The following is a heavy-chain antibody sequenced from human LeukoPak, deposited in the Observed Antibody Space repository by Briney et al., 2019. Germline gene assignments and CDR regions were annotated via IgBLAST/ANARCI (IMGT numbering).Heavy chain of an antibody. CDR1: GFTFSSYA. V-gene: IGHV3-23*01. D-gene: IGHD1-26*01. Sequence: GGSLRLSCAASGFTFSSYAMSWVRQAPGKGLEWVSAISGSGGSIYYAGSVKGRFTISRDNSKNTLYLQMNSLRAEDTAVYYCAKGRKSGSPTSDFDYWGQGTLVTVSS. J-gene: IGHJ4*02. CDR2: ISGSGGSI. CDR3: AKGRKSGSPTSDFDY.